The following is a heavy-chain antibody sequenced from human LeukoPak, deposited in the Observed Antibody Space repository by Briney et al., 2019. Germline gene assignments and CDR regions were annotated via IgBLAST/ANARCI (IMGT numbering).Heavy chain of an antibody. Sequence: NPSQTLSLTCAVSGGSISSGGYSWSWIRQPPGKGLEWIGYIYHSGSTYYNPSLKSQVTISVDRSKNQFSLKLSSVTAADTAVYYCARANDRYYYYGMDVWGQGTTVTVSS. CDR3: ARANDRYYYYGMDV. CDR2: IYHSGST. CDR1: GGSISSGGYS. D-gene: IGHD3-16*01. V-gene: IGHV4-30-2*01. J-gene: IGHJ6*02.